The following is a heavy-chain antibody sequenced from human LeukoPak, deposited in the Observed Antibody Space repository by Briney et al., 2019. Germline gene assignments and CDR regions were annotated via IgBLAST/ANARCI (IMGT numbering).Heavy chain of an antibody. J-gene: IGHJ4*02. V-gene: IGHV3-21*01. Sequence: GGSLRLSCAASGFTFSNFSMHWVRQSAGKGLEWVASISYNSNYIYTANSIRGRFTISRDNAKDSLFLQMTSLRPEDTAVFYCVRGPFGSASPCHFDFWGQGALVTVSS. CDR1: GFTFSNFS. D-gene: IGHD3-10*01. CDR3: VRGPFGSASPCHFDF. CDR2: ISYNSNYI.